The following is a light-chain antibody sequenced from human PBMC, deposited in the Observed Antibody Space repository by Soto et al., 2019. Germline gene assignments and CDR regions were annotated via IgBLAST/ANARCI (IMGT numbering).Light chain of an antibody. CDR2: GAS. CDR3: QQYVSSVT. Sequence: EIVLTQSPGSLSLSPGERATLSCRASQSVDSSFFAWYQTKPGQAPRLLIYGASKTATGIPGRFSGRGSGTDFTLTISRLEHEDFAVYYCQQYVSSVTFGQGTKVEIK. V-gene: IGKV3-20*01. CDR1: QSVDSSF. J-gene: IGKJ1*01.